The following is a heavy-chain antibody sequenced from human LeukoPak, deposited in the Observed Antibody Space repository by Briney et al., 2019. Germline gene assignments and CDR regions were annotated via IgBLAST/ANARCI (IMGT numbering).Heavy chain of an antibody. CDR3: ARQALGNYCFDY. D-gene: IGHD1-7*01. J-gene: IGHJ4*02. CDR1: GGSISSGGYF. CDR2: IYYSGST. V-gene: IGHV4-31*03. Sequence: SETLSLTCTVSGGSISSGGYFWSWIRRHPGKGLEWIGYIYYSGSTYYNPSLKSRLTISVDTSKNQFSLNLSSVTAADSALYYCARQALGNYCFDYWGQGTLVTVSS.